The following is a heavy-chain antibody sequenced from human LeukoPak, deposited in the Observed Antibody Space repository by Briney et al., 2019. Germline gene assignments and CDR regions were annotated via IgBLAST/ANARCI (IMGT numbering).Heavy chain of an antibody. D-gene: IGHD3-10*02. CDR1: GFTFSSYE. CDR3: AELGITMIGGV. J-gene: IGHJ6*04. CDR2: ISSSGSTI. Sequence: GGSLRLSCAASGFTFSSYEMNWVRQAPGKGLEWVSYISSSGSTIYYADSVKGRFTISRDNAKDSLYLQMNTLRAEDTAVYYCAELGITMIGGVWGKGTTVTISS. V-gene: IGHV3-48*03.